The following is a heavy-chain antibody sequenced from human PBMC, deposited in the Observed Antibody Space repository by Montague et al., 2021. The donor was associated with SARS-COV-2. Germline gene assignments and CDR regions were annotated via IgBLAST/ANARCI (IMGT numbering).Heavy chain of an antibody. V-gene: IGHV3-11*01. Sequence: SLRLSCAASGFTFSDYYMSWIRQAPGKGLEWISYISSSGTSISYADSVKGRVTISRDNAKKFLYLQMNSLRVDDTAVYHCASPSGIRGREYWGQGILVTVSS. J-gene: IGHJ4*02. CDR3: ASPSGIRGREY. CDR2: ISSSGTSI. CDR1: GFTFSDYY. D-gene: IGHD3-10*01.